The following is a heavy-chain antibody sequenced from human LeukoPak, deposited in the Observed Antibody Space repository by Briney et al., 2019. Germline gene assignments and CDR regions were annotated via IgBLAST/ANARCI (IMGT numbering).Heavy chain of an antibody. J-gene: IGHJ4*02. CDR1: GYTLTELS. V-gene: IGHV1-24*01. CDR2: FDPEDGET. D-gene: IGHD3-16*01. CDR3: ARVHYDYIWGSYQPRFDY. Sequence: GASVKVSCKVSGYTLTELSMHWVRQAPGKGLEWMGGFDPEDGETIYAQKFQGRVTMTEDTSTDTAYMELSSLRSEDTAVYYCARVHYDYIWGSYQPRFDYWGQGTLVTVSS.